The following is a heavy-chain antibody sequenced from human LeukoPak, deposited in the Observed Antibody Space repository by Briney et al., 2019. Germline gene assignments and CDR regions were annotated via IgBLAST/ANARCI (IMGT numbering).Heavy chain of an antibody. CDR1: GGSISSGDYY. CDR2: IYYSGST. D-gene: IGHD3-22*01. Sequence: SQTLSLTCTVSGGSISSGDYYWSWIRQPPGKGLEWIGYIYYSGSTYYNPSLESRVTISVDTSKNQFSLKLSSVTAADTAVYYCARGGTVYYYDSSGYYYPDIWGQGTMVTVSS. J-gene: IGHJ3*02. CDR3: ARGGTVYYYDSSGYYYPDI. V-gene: IGHV4-30-4*01.